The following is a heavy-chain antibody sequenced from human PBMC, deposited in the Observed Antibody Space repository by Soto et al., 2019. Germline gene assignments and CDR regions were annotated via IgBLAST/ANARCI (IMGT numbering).Heavy chain of an antibody. Sequence: GXSLRLACAASGFTFSSYALSWFRQAPVNGLEWVSAISGSGGSTYYADSVKGRFTISRDNSKNTLYLQMNSLRAEDTAVYYCTTDGGYCVSTSCYDIDYWGQGTLVTVSS. D-gene: IGHD2-2*01. V-gene: IGHV3-23*01. CDR2: ISGSGGST. CDR3: TTDGGYCVSTSCYDIDY. J-gene: IGHJ4*02. CDR1: GFTFSSYA.